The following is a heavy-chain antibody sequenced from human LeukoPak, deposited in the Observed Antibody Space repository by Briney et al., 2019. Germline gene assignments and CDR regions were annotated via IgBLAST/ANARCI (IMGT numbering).Heavy chain of an antibody. D-gene: IGHD1-26*01. Sequence: SETLSLTCTVSGGSISSSSYYWGWIRQSPGKGLEWIGSIYYSGSTYYNPSLKSRVTISVDTSKNQFSLKLSSVTAADTAVYYCARVLWELRGYYFDYWGQGTLVTVSS. CDR2: IYYSGST. CDR3: ARVLWELRGYYFDY. CDR1: GGSISSSSYY. V-gene: IGHV4-39*07. J-gene: IGHJ4*02.